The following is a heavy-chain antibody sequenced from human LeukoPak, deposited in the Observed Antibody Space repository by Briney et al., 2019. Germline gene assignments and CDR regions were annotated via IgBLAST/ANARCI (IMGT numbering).Heavy chain of an antibody. CDR3: ARAGGHSSPAGS. J-gene: IGHJ5*02. Sequence: GGSLRLSCAASGFTFSSYWMHWVRQAPGKGLVWVSRISTDGSSTAYADSVKGRFTISRDNAKNTLYLQMNSLRAEDTAVYYCARAGGHSSPAGSWGQGTLVTVSS. D-gene: IGHD6-13*01. CDR2: ISTDGSST. CDR1: GFTFSSYW. V-gene: IGHV3-74*01.